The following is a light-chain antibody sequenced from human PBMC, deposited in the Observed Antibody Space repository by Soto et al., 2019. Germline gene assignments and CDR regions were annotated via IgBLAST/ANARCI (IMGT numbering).Light chain of an antibody. Sequence: QSVLTQPPSASGTPGQRVTISCSGSSSNIGSNYVYWYQQLPGTAPKHLIYSNNQRPSGVPDRFSGSKSGTSASLAISGLRSEDEADYYCAAWDDSLSALVFGGGTKLTVL. CDR1: SSNIGSNY. V-gene: IGLV1-47*02. J-gene: IGLJ2*01. CDR2: SNN. CDR3: AAWDDSLSALV.